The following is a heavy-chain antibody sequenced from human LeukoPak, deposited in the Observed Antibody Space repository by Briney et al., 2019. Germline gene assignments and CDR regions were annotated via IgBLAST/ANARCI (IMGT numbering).Heavy chain of an antibody. J-gene: IGHJ4*02. Sequence: ASVKVSCKASGYILTDFHIHWVRQAPGQGHEWMGWINPTIGETNFPQKFQGRVTMTRDTSISTAYMELSSLRSDDTALYYCASISHVWSGYYTVYFDYWGQGTLVTVSS. CDR2: INPTIGET. CDR3: ASISHVWSGYYTVYFDY. V-gene: IGHV1-2*02. CDR1: GYILTDFH. D-gene: IGHD3-3*02.